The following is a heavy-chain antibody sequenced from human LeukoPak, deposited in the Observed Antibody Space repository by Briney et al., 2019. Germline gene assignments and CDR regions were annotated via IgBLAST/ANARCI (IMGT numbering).Heavy chain of an antibody. V-gene: IGHV4-4*07. D-gene: IGHD1-26*01. CDR2: IHTSGST. J-gene: IGHJ5*02. Sequence: PSETLSLTCTFSGGSITSYYWSWIRQPAGKGLEWIGRIHTSGSTNYNPSLKSRVTMSVDTSKNQFSLKLSSVTAADTAIYYCARGQGATVPQVGKNWFDPWGQGTRVTVSS. CDR1: GGSITSYY. CDR3: ARGQGATVPQVGKNWFDP.